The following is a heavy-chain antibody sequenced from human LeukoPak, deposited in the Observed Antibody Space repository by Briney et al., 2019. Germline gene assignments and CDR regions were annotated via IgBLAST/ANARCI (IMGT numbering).Heavy chain of an antibody. J-gene: IGHJ6*02. CDR2: ISGSGGST. D-gene: IGHD3-10*01. CDR1: GFTFSSYA. CDR3: ARDNHGSYYYYYYGMDV. Sequence: GGSLRLSCAASGFTFSSYAMSWVRQAPGKGLEWVSAISGSGGSTYYADSVKGRFTISRDNAKNSLYLQMNSLRAEDTAVYYCARDNHGSYYYYYYGMDVWGQGTTVTVSS. V-gene: IGHV3-23*01.